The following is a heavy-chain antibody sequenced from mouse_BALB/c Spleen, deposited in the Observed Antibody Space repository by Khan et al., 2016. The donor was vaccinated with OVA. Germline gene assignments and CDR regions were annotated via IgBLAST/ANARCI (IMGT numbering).Heavy chain of an antibody. D-gene: IGHD1-2*01. CDR2: ISYSGST. V-gene: IGHV3-2*02. CDR1: GYSITSGYG. CDR3: ARTARRKY. Sequence: VQLKQSGPGLVKPSQSLSLTCTVTGYSITSGYGWNWIRQFPGNKLEWMGYISYSGSTNYNPSLKSRISITRDTSKNQFFLQLNSVTTEDTATYYCARTARRKYWGQGTTLTVSS. J-gene: IGHJ2*01.